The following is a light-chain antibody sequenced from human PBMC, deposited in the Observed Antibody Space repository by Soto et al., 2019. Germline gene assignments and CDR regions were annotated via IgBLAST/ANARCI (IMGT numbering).Light chain of an antibody. V-gene: IGKV1-9*01. J-gene: IGKJ4*01. CDR3: QQLWTYPLT. CDR1: PAIASF. CDR2: GAS. Sequence: IQLTQSPSSLSASVGDRVTITCRASPAIASFLAWYQQKPGTAPKLLIYGASTLQSGVPSRFSGSRSGTDYTLTIGSLQPEDFATYYCQQLWTYPLTFGGGTKEEI.